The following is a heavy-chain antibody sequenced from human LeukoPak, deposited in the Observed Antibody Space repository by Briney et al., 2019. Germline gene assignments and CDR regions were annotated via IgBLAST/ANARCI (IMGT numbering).Heavy chain of an antibody. D-gene: IGHD2-15*01. CDR1: GYTFNTYG. CDR3: ARDCSGASCFSDF. J-gene: IGHJ4*02. Sequence: ASVKVSCKTSGYTFNTYGISWVRQAPGQGLEWVGWISGYNYNTNYAQTFQGRITMTTDTSTSTAYMELRSLTYDDTAMYYCARDCSGASCFSDFWGQGTLLTVSS. V-gene: IGHV1-18*01. CDR2: ISGYNYNT.